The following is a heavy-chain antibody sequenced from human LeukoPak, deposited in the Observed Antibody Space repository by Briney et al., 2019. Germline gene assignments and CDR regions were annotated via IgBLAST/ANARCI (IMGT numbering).Heavy chain of an antibody. J-gene: IGHJ4*02. Sequence: GGSLRLSCAASGFTFSSYSMNWVRQAPGKGLVWVSRINSDGSSTTYADSVKGRFTISRDNAKNTLYLQMNSLRAEDTAVYYCAREPYYYDSSGYYSLHYFDYWGQGTLVTVSS. CDR2: INSDGSST. CDR3: AREPYYYDSSGYYSLHYFDY. V-gene: IGHV3-74*01. D-gene: IGHD3-22*01. CDR1: GFTFSSYS.